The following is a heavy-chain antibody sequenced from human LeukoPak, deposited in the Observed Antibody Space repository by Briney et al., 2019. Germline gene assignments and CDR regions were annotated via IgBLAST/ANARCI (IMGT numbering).Heavy chain of an antibody. CDR1: GFTFSDFW. CDR2: IRQDGGEN. J-gene: IGHJ4*02. V-gene: IGHV3-7*01. CDR3: ARGGENYYGSGSHDY. Sequence: GGSLRLSCVVSGFTFSDFWMSWVRQAPGMGLEWVGNIRQDGGENYYVDSVKGRFTISRDNAKKSLYLQMNSLRVEDTAVYYCARGGENYYGSGSHDYWGQGTLVTVSS. D-gene: IGHD3-10*01.